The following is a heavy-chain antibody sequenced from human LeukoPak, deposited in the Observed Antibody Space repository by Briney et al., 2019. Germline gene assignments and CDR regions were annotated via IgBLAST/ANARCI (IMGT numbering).Heavy chain of an antibody. CDR3: AGAWSVVVPAAKLFDP. J-gene: IGHJ5*02. Sequence: PSETLSLTCTVSGGSISSYYWSWIRQPPGKGLEWIGYIYYSGSTNYNPSLKSRVTISVDTSKNHFSLKLSPVTAADTAGYYCAGAWSVVVPAAKLFDPWGQGTLVTVSS. CDR1: GGSISSYY. V-gene: IGHV4-59*12. D-gene: IGHD2-2*01. CDR2: IYYSGST.